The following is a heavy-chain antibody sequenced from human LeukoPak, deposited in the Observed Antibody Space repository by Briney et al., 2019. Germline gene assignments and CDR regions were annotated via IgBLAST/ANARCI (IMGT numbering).Heavy chain of an antibody. CDR2: ITGSGDIR. CDR3: ARDYCSGSSCLKIQTLGS. D-gene: IGHD2-2*01. V-gene: IGHV3-11*04. J-gene: IGHJ5*02. CDR1: GFTFSDYY. Sequence: GGSLRLSCAASGFTFSDYYMSWIRQAAGKGLEWVAYITGSGDIRSYLDSVKGRFTISRDNAKKSLYLQMNSLTVEDTALYYCARDYCSGSSCLKIQTLGSWGQGILVTVSS.